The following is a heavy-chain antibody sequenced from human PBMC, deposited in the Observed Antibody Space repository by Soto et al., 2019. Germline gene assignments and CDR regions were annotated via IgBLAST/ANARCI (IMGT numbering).Heavy chain of an antibody. CDR2: IIPIFGTA. Sequence: QVQLVQSGAEVKKPGSSVKVSCKASGGTFSSYAISWVRQAPGQGLEWMGGIIPIFGTANYAQKFQGRVTITAAESTRTAYMELSGMRSEDTDVYYCARPFVRDYDGMDVWGQGATVTVSS. CDR3: ARPFVRDYDGMDV. V-gene: IGHV1-69*12. CDR1: GGTFSSYA. D-gene: IGHD3-10*01. J-gene: IGHJ6*02.